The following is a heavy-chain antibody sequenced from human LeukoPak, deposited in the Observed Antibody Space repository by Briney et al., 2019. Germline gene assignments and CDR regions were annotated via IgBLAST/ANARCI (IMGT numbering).Heavy chain of an antibody. Sequence: SETLSLTCTVSGGSVSSYYWSWVRQPPGKGLEWIGYLHYSGSTYYNPSLKSRVTTSVDTSNNQFSLRLNSVAAADTAVYFCARHDDYSRAFDIWGQGTMITVSS. V-gene: IGHV4-59*08. CDR3: ARHDDYSRAFDI. CDR1: GGSVSSYY. J-gene: IGHJ3*02. CDR2: LHYSGST. D-gene: IGHD4-11*01.